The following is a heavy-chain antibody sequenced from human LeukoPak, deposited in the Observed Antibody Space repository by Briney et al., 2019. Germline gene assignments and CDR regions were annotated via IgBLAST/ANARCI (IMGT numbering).Heavy chain of an antibody. CDR2: ISSSGSTI. V-gene: IGHV3-48*03. CDR3: ARVVYGDSIDY. D-gene: IGHD4-17*01. CDR1: GFTLSSYE. Sequence: GGSLRLSCAASGFTLSSYEMNWVRQAPGKGLEWVSYISSSGSTIYYADSVKGRFTISRDNAKNSLYLQMNSLRAEDTAVYYCARVVYGDSIDYWGREPWSPSPQ. J-gene: IGHJ4*02.